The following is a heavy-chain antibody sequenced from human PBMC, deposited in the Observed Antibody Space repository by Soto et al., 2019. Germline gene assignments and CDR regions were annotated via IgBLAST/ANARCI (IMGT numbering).Heavy chain of an antibody. CDR1: GYTFTSYG. Sequence: QVQLVQSGAEVKKPGASVKVSCKASGYTFTSYGISWVRHAPGQGLEGMGWISAYNGNTNYVQKLQGRVTITTDTSTSTAYMELRSLRSDDTAVYYCARLPYDSSGYYYGCDYWGQGTLVTVSS. J-gene: IGHJ4*02. CDR2: ISAYNGNT. V-gene: IGHV1-18*01. CDR3: ARLPYDSSGYYYGCDY. D-gene: IGHD3-22*01.